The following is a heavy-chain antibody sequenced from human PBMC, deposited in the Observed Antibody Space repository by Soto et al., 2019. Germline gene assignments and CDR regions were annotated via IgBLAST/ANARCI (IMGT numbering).Heavy chain of an antibody. J-gene: IGHJ4*02. D-gene: IGHD3-10*01. Sequence: ASVKVSCKASGYTFTSYYIHWVRQAPGQGLEWMGIINPSGGSTSYAQKFQGRVTMTRDTSTSTVYMELSSLKTEDTAVYYCTTFGYYGSGTYLAPYFNYWGQGALVTVSS. CDR1: GYTFTSYY. V-gene: IGHV1-46*01. CDR2: INPSGGST. CDR3: TTFGYYGSGTYLAPYFNY.